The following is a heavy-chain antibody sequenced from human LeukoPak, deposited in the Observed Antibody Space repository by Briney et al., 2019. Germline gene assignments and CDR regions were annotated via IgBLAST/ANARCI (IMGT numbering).Heavy chain of an antibody. V-gene: IGHV3-64*01. CDR3: ARVYGSRVERYYFDY. J-gene: IGHJ4*02. Sequence: GGSLRLSCAASGFTFSSYAMHWVRQAPGKGLEYVSAISSNGGSTYYANSVKGRFTISRDNSKNTLYLQMGSLRAEDMAVYYCARVYGSRVERYYFDYWGQGTLVTVSS. CDR1: GFTFSSYA. CDR2: ISSNGGST. D-gene: IGHD3-10*01.